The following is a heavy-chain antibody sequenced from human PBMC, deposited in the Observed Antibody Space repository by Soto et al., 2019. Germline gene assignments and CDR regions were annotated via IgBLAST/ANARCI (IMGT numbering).Heavy chain of an antibody. J-gene: IGHJ3*02. CDR1: GGTFSSYA. D-gene: IGHD4-17*01. CDR3: ARDRDYGANSDAFDI. Sequence: SVKVSCKASGGTFSSYAISWVRQAPGQGLEWMGGIIPIFGTANYAQKFQGRVTITADKSTSTAYMELSSLRSEDTAVYYCARDRDYGANSDAFDIWGQGTMVTV. CDR2: IIPIFGTA. V-gene: IGHV1-69*06.